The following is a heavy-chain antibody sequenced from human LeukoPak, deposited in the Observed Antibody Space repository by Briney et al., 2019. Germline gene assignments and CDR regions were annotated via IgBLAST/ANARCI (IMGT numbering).Heavy chain of an antibody. Sequence: SRTLSLTCTVSGGSISSGDYYWSWIRQPPGKGLEWIGYIYYSGSTYYNPSLKSRVTISVDTSKNQFSLKLSSVTAADTAVYYCARVVEQAGYSYGDDAFDIWGQGTMVTVSS. CDR2: IYYSGST. D-gene: IGHD5-18*01. CDR1: GGSISSGDYY. V-gene: IGHV4-30-4*01. J-gene: IGHJ3*02. CDR3: ARVVEQAGYSYGDDAFDI.